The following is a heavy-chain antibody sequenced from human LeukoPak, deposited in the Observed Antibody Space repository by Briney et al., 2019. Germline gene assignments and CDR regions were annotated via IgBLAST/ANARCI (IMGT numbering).Heavy chain of an antibody. CDR3: ARDDHGDYADY. V-gene: IGHV3-21*01. CDR2: ISSSSSYI. Sequence: GGSLRLSCAASGFTFSSYSMNWVRQAPGKGLEWVSSISSSSSYIYYADSVKGRFTISRDNAKNSLYLQMNSLRAEDTAVYYCARDDHGDYADYWGQGTLVTVSA. J-gene: IGHJ4*02. D-gene: IGHD4-17*01. CDR1: GFTFSSYS.